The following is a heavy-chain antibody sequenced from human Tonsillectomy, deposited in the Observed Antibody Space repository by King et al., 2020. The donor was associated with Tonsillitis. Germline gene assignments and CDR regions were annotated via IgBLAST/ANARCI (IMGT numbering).Heavy chain of an antibody. CDR3: ARGDCSGGNCYAGDY. CDR1: GFTFSAFF. Sequence: VQLVESGGGLVQPGGSLSLSCAASGFTFSAFFMDWVRQAPGKGLEWVGRIRNKPSSYTTEYAASVKGRFTISRDDSRNSLYLHMNSLKRDDTAVYYCARGDCSGGNCYAGDYWGQGTLVTVSS. D-gene: IGHD2-15*01. CDR2: IRNKPSSYTT. J-gene: IGHJ4*02. V-gene: IGHV3-72*01.